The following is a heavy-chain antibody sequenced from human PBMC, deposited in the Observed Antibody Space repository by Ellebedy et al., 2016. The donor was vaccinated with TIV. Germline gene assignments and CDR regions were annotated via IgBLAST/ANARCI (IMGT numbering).Heavy chain of an antibody. D-gene: IGHD1-26*01. V-gene: IGHV3-7*03. CDR1: GLTFSNSW. Sequence: GGSLRLSCVASGLTFSNSWMYWVRQAPGKGLEWVANINQDGSEKSYVDSVKGRFTISRDNSKNILYLQMNGLRAEDTATYYCARDPPVGYIWGQGTLVTVSS. J-gene: IGHJ4*02. CDR2: INQDGSEK. CDR3: ARDPPVGYI.